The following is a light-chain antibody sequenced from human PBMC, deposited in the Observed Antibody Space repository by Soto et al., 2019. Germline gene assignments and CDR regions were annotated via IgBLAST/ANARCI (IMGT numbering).Light chain of an antibody. V-gene: IGLV2-14*01. CDR2: EVS. J-gene: IGLJ1*01. CDR3: SSYTSTSTYV. Sequence: QSALTQPASVSGSPGQSITISCTGTSSDVGYDNYVSWYQQHPGRAPKSLIYEVSNRPSGVSNRFSGSKSGNTASLTISGLQAEDEADYYCSSYTSTSTYVFGTGTKATVL. CDR1: SSDVGYDNY.